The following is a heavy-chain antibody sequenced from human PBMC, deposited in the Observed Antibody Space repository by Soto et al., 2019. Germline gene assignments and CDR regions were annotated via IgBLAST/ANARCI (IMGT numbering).Heavy chain of an antibody. Sequence: SETLSLTCAVYGGSFSGYYWSWIRQPPGKGLEWIGEINHSGSTNYNPSLKSRVTISVDTSKNQFSLKLSSVTAADTAVYYCARGYRYCSSTSCYSRLLGTPTSYYFDYWGQGTLVTVS. CDR2: INHSGST. J-gene: IGHJ4*02. CDR3: ARGYRYCSSTSCYSRLLGTPTSYYFDY. V-gene: IGHV4-34*01. CDR1: GGSFSGYY. D-gene: IGHD2-2*01.